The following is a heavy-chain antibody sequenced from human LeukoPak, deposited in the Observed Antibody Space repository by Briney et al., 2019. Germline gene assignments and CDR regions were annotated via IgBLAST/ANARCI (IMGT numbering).Heavy chain of an antibody. CDR3: ARGYCSSTSCRGFFDY. Sequence: SETLSLTCTVSGGSISSSSYYWGWIRQPPGKGLEWIGSIYYSGSTYYNPSLKSRVTISVDTSKNQFSLKLSSVTAADTAVYYCARGYCSSTSCRGFFDYWGQRTLVTVSS. CDR1: GGSISSSSYY. CDR2: IYYSGST. J-gene: IGHJ4*02. D-gene: IGHD2-2*01. V-gene: IGHV4-39*01.